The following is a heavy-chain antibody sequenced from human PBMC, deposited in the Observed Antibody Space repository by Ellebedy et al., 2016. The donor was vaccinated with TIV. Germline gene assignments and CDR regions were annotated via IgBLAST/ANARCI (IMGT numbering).Heavy chain of an antibody. J-gene: IGHJ3*02. D-gene: IGHD7-27*01. V-gene: IGHV3-48*04. CDR1: GFTFTPYA. CDR3: ARDMAWGNERVNDALDI. Sequence: GGSLRLSCAASGFTFTPYAMNWVRQAPGKGLEWISYISGSSLTIYYADSVKGRFTISRDHAKNSLYLQMSSLTAEDTAVYYCARDMAWGNERVNDALDIWGQGTMVTVSA. CDR2: ISGSSLTI.